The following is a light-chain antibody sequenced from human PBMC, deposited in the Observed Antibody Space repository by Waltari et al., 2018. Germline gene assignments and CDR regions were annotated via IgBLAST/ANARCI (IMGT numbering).Light chain of an antibody. CDR3: QQYNNWPQT. CDR2: CAY. V-gene: IGKV3-15*01. J-gene: IGKJ1*01. CDR1: QSVTSN. Sequence: ETVMTQSPATLSVSPGERATLFCRASQSVTSNLAWYQQKPGQAPRLLIYCAYTRATAVPSRFSGSGSRTDVTLTISSLQSEDFAVYYCQQYNNWPQTFGQGTKVEIK.